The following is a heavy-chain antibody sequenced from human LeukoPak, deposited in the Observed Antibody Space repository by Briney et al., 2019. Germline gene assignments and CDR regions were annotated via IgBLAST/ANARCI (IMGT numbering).Heavy chain of an antibody. CDR1: GYSISSGYY. D-gene: IGHD3-10*01. Sequence: SETLSLTCTVSGYSISSGYYWGWIRQPPGKGLEWIGEITHSGTTNYNPSLKSRVTISVDTSKNQFSLKLTSVTAADTAVYYCVRELIRGVIINYWGQGTLVTVS. J-gene: IGHJ4*02. V-gene: IGHV4-38-2*02. CDR2: ITHSGTT. CDR3: VRELIRGVIINY.